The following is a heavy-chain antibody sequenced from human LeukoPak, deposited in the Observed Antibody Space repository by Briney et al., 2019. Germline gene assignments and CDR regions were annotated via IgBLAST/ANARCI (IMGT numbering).Heavy chain of an antibody. V-gene: IGHV4-4*07. Sequence: SETVSHTCTVSGGSISSYYWSWIRQPAGKGLEWIGRIYTGGSTNYNPSLKSRVTMSVDTSKNQFSLKLNSETAADTAVYYCARDSVSGYSSGWTTLYYFDYWGQASLVTVSS. CDR3: ARDSVSGYSSGWTTLYYFDY. J-gene: IGHJ4*02. D-gene: IGHD6-19*01. CDR2: IYTGGST. CDR1: GGSISSYY.